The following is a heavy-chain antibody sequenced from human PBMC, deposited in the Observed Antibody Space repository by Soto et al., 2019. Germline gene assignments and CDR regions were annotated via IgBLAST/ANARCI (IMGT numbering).Heavy chain of an antibody. CDR2: IYYSGST. CDR1: GGSISSSSYY. D-gene: IGHD6-19*01. J-gene: IGHJ4*02. CDR3: ARHEGGIAVAGIDY. V-gene: IGHV4-39*01. Sequence: QLQLQESGPGLVKPSETLSLTCTVSGGSISSSSYYWGWIRQPPGKGLEWIGSIYYSGSTYYNPSLKSRVTISVDTSKNQFSLKLSSVTAADTAVYYCARHEGGIAVAGIDYWGQGTLVTVSS.